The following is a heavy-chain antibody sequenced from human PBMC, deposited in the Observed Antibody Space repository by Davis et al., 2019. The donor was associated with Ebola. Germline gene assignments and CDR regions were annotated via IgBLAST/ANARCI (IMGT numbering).Heavy chain of an antibody. J-gene: IGHJ4*02. CDR2: TKQDGSET. CDR3: AKFSRAGDSV. V-gene: IGHV3-7*03. CDR1: GFSFSGFW. Sequence: GESLKISCAASGFSFSGFWMSWVRQTPEKGLEWVAQTKQDGSETYYVDSVKGRFAVARDNAERSTYLRMNSLRVEDTAVYYCAKFSRAGDSVWGQGTLVTVSS. D-gene: IGHD6-13*01.